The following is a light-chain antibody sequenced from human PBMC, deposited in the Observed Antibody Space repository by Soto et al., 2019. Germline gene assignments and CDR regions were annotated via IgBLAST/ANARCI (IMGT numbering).Light chain of an antibody. V-gene: IGLV2-11*01. CDR3: CSYVGSYV. J-gene: IGLJ1*01. Sequence: QSALTQPRSVSGSPGQSVTISCTGTSSDVGGYNYVSWYQQHPGTAPKLMIYDVSKRPSGVPDRFSGSKSGNTASLTISGLQAEDEADYYCCSYVGSYVFGTGTKLTVL. CDR1: SSDVGGYNY. CDR2: DVS.